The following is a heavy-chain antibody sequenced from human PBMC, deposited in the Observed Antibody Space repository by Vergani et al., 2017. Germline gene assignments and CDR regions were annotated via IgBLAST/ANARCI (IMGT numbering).Heavy chain of an antibody. CDR2: IYYSGST. Sequence: QVQLQESGPGLVEPSETLSLTCTVSGGSISSYYWSWIRQPPGKGLEWIGYIYYSGSTNYNPSLKSRVTISVDTSKNQFSLKLSSVTAADTAVYYCARRAPIAARTGYYYYGMDVWGQGTTVTVSS. D-gene: IGHD6-6*01. V-gene: IGHV4-59*01. J-gene: IGHJ6*02. CDR3: ARRAPIAARTGYYYYGMDV. CDR1: GGSISSYY.